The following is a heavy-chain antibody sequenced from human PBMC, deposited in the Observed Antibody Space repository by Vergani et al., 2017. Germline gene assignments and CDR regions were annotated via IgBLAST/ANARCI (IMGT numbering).Heavy chain of an antibody. J-gene: IGHJ5*02. CDR2: MNPNSGNT. Sequence: VQLVESGAEVKKPGASVKVSCKASGYTFTSYDINWVRQATGQGLEGMGWMNPNSGNTGYAQKFQGRVTMTRNTSISTAYMELSSLRSEDTAVYYCARAWRYCSSTSCSYNWCDPWGQGSLVTVSS. V-gene: IGHV1-8*01. D-gene: IGHD2-2*01. CDR1: GYTFTSYD. CDR3: ARAWRYCSSTSCSYNWCDP.